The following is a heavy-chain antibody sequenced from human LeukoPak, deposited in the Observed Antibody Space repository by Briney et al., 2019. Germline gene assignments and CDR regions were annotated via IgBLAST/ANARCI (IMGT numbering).Heavy chain of an antibody. Sequence: KPSQTLSLTCTVSGGSISGGSYYWSWIRQPAGKGLEWIGRIYSSGSTNYNPSLKSRVTISLDTSKNQFSLKLSSVTAADTAVYYCAKDDAWLQYGNWGRGTLVTVSS. V-gene: IGHV4-61*02. CDR1: GGSISGGSYY. D-gene: IGHD5-24*01. CDR3: AKDDAWLQYGN. CDR2: IYSSGST. J-gene: IGHJ4*02.